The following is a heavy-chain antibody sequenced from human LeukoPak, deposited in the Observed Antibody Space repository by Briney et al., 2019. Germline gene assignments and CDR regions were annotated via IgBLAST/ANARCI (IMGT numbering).Heavy chain of an antibody. CDR1: GFTFSRYW. CDR3: AIDKIEGATNFDY. CDR2: IKQDGSEK. J-gene: IGHJ4*02. V-gene: IGHV3-7*01. D-gene: IGHD1-26*01. Sequence: PGGSLRLSCAASGFTFSRYWMSWVRQAPGKGLEWVANIKQDGSEKYYVDSVKGRFTISRDNVKNSLYLQMNSLRAEDTAVYFCAIDKIEGATNFDYWGQGTLVTVSS.